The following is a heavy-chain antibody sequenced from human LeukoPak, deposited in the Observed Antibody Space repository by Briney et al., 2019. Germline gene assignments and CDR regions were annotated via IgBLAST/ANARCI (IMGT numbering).Heavy chain of an antibody. Sequence: GMSLRLSCAASGFTFSRYAMHWVRQAPGKGLEWVAFIWNDGSNQNYADSVKGRFTISRANSKKMVYVQMNSLRVDDTAVYYCARDWYYDSAGYFPYWGLGTLVTVSS. V-gene: IGHV3-33*01. J-gene: IGHJ4*02. CDR3: ARDWYYDSAGYFPY. D-gene: IGHD3-22*01. CDR1: GFTFSRYA. CDR2: IWNDGSNQ.